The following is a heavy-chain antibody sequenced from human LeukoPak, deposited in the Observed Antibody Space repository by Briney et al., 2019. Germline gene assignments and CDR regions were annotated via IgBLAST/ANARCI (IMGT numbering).Heavy chain of an antibody. CDR1: GYSFSIYW. V-gene: IGHV5-51*01. CDR2: IYPGDSET. J-gene: IGHJ4*02. D-gene: IGHD6-19*01. CDR3: ARRDSSGWSYS. Sequence: GESLKISCKGSGYSFSIYWIGCGRQLPGKGLEWMGIIYPGDSETRYSPSFQGQVTISADKSISTAYLQWSSLKASDTAMYYCARRDSSGWSYSWGQGTLVTVSS.